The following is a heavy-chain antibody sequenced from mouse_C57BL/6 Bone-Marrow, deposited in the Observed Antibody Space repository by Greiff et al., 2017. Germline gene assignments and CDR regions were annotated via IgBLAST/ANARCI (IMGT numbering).Heavy chain of an antibody. V-gene: IGHV1-50*01. Sequence: QVQLKQPGAELVKPGASVKLSCKASGYTFTSYWMQWVKQRPGQGLEWIGKIDPSDSYTNYNQKFKGKATLTVDTSSSTAYMQLSSLTSEDSAVYYCSHYYGSRFAYWGQGTLVTVSA. CDR1: GYTFTSYW. J-gene: IGHJ3*01. D-gene: IGHD1-1*01. CDR2: IDPSDSYT. CDR3: SHYYGSRFAY.